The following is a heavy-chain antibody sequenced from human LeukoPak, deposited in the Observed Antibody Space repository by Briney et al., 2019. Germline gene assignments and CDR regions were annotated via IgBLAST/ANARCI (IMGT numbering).Heavy chain of an antibody. V-gene: IGHV3-53*01. CDR1: GFAVSSNY. J-gene: IGHJ4*02. CDR2: IYSCGST. Sequence: PGGSLRLSCAVSGFAVSSNYMSWVRQAPGKGLEWVSVIYSCGSTYYADSVKGRFTISRDNFKNTLYLRMNSLRVEDTAGFYCSKGPRYFDYWGQGTLVTVSS. CDR3: SKGPRYFDY.